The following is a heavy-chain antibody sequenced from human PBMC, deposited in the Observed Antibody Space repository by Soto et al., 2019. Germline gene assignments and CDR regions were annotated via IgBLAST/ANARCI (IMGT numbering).Heavy chain of an antibody. CDR3: ASSVPNDYSNYNWFDP. CDR2: INHSGST. CDR1: GGSFSGYY. V-gene: IGHV4-34*01. Sequence: QVQLQQWGAGLLKPSETLSLTCAVYGGSFSGYYWSWIRQPPGKGLEWIGEINHSGSTNYNPSLKTRVTISVDTSKNQFSLKLSSVTAADTAVYYCASSVPNDYSNYNWFDPWGQGTLVTVSS. J-gene: IGHJ5*02. D-gene: IGHD4-4*01.